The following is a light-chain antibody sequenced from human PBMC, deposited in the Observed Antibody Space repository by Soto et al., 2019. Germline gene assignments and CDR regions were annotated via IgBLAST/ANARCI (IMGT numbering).Light chain of an antibody. CDR1: QSVSSN. CDR3: QQHNNWPPWT. V-gene: IGKV3-15*01. CDR2: GAS. J-gene: IGKJ1*01. Sequence: EIVMTQSPVTLSVSPGETATLSCRASQSVSSNVAWYQQKPGQAPRLLIYGASTRAAGISPRFSGSGSGTEFNLTISSLQSEDFAVYYCQQHNNWPPWTFGQGTKVEIK.